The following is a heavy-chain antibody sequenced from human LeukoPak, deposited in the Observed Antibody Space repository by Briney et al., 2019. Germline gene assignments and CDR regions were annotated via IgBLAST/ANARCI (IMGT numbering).Heavy chain of an antibody. V-gene: IGHV3-23*01. J-gene: IGHJ4*02. CDR1: GFTFSSYA. CDR3: AKDPYYDFWSGHPRGDY. D-gene: IGHD3-3*01. Sequence: QPGGSLRLSCAASGFTFSSYAMSWVRQAPGKGLEWVSAISGSGGSTYYADSVKGRFTISRDNSKNTLYLQMNSLRAEDTAVYYCAKDPYYDFWSGHPRGDYWGQGTLVTVSS. CDR2: ISGSGGST.